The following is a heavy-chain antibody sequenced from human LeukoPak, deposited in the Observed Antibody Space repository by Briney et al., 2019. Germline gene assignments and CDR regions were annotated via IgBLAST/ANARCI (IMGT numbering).Heavy chain of an antibody. CDR3: ARAPHRITMIVVVYRRYFDY. J-gene: IGHJ4*02. Sequence: SETLSLTCAVYGGSFSGYYWSWIRQPPGKGLEWIGEINHSGSTNYNPSLKSRVTISVDTSKNQFSLKLSSVTAADTAVYYCARAPHRITMIVVVYRRYFDYWGQGTLVTVSS. V-gene: IGHV4-34*01. CDR2: INHSGST. D-gene: IGHD3-22*01. CDR1: GGSFSGYY.